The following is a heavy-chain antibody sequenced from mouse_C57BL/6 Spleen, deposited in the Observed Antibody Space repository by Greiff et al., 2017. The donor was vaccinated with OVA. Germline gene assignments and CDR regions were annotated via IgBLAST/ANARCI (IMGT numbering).Heavy chain of an antibody. CDR3: ARQDLRYYGSSDDYAMDY. Sequence: VQLKESGPGLVKPSQSLSLTCSVTGYSITSGYYWNWIRQFPGNKLEWMGYIRYDGSNNYNPSFKNRTSITLDTSTNQFFLTLNSVTTEDTATYYGARQDLRYYGSSDDYAMDYWGQGTSVTVSS. CDR1: GYSITSGYY. V-gene: IGHV3-6*01. J-gene: IGHJ4*01. D-gene: IGHD1-1*01. CDR2: IRYDGSN.